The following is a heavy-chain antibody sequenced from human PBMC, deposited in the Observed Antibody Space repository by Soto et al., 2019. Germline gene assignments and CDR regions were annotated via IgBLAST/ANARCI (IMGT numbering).Heavy chain of an antibody. Sequence: GASVKVSCKASGYTFTSYDINWVRQATGQGFEYLGWMNPNSGNTGYVKKFQGRFTISRDNAKKSLYLEINSLRAEDTAVYYCARDCGRCYSGFDSWGQGTLVTVSS. V-gene: IGHV1-8*01. J-gene: IGHJ4*02. CDR2: MNPNSGNT. CDR1: GYTFTSYD. D-gene: IGHD2-15*01. CDR3: ARDCGRCYSGFDS.